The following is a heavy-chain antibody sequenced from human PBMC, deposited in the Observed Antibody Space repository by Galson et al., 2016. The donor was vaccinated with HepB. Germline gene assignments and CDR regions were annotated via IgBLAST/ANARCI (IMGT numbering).Heavy chain of an antibody. D-gene: IGHD3-3*01. CDR3: AADRAIFGVPVRGWYYYGMDV. CDR2: IVVGSGNT. V-gene: IGHV1-58*01. CDR1: GVTFSRSA. J-gene: IGHJ6*02. Sequence: SVKVSCKASGVTFSRSAVQWVRQARGQRLEWIGWIVVGSGNTNYAQKFQERVTITRDMSTSTAYMELSSLSSDATAVYYCAADRAIFGVPVRGWYYYGMDVWGQGTTVTVSS.